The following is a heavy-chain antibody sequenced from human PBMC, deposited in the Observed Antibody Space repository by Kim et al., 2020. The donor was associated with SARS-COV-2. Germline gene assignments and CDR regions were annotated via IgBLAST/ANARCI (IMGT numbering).Heavy chain of an antibody. CDR1: GGSISSSSYY. Sequence: SETLSLTCTVSGGSISSSSYYWGWIRQPPGKGLEWIGSIYYSGSTYYNPSLKSRVTISVDTSKNQFSLKLSSVTAADTAVYYCARIGRRNTMVRGVFKGVGWFDPWGQGTLVTVSS. CDR2: IYYSGST. V-gene: IGHV4-39*07. CDR3: ARIGRRNTMVRGVFKGVGWFDP. J-gene: IGHJ5*02. D-gene: IGHD3-10*01.